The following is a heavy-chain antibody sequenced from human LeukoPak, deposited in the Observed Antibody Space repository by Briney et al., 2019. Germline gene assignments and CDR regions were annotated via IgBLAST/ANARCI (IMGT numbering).Heavy chain of an antibody. V-gene: IGHV4-59*12. J-gene: IGHJ4*02. CDR2: TYYGGNT. CDR1: GGSLTSYY. D-gene: IGHD3-22*01. Sequence: SETLSLTCTVSGGSLTSYYWTWIRQPPGKGLEWIGNTYYGGNTNYNPSLKSRVTISVDTSKNQFSLKLNSVTAADTAVYYCARDDSYYYDSSGFPFDYWGQGTLVTVSS. CDR3: ARDDSYYYDSSGFPFDY.